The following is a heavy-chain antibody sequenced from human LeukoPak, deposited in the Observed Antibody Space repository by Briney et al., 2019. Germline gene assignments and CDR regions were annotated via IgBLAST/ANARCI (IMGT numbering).Heavy chain of an antibody. CDR1: GGSFSGYY. Sequence: SETLSLTCAVYGGSFSGYYWSWIRQPPGKGLEWIGEINHSGSTNYNPSLKGRVTISVDTSKNQFSLKLSSVTAADTAVYYCARATGKYYYYYMDVWGKGTTVTVS. D-gene: IGHD4-11*01. V-gene: IGHV4-34*01. J-gene: IGHJ6*03. CDR2: INHSGST. CDR3: ARATGKYYYYYMDV.